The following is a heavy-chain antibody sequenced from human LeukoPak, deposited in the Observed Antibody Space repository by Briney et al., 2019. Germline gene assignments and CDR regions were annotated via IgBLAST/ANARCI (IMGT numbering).Heavy chain of an antibody. CDR2: ISYDGSNK. Sequence: GVSVRLSCAASGFTFSSYDMHWVRQAPGKGLEWVAVISYDGSNKYYADSVKGRFTISRDNSKNTLYLQMNSLRAEDTAVYYCARGSPNYDFWSGDFDWLLSGPDYWGQGTLVTVSS. CDR3: ARGSPNYDFWSGDFDWLLSGPDY. D-gene: IGHD3-3*01. V-gene: IGHV3-30-3*01. J-gene: IGHJ4*02. CDR1: GFTFSSYD.